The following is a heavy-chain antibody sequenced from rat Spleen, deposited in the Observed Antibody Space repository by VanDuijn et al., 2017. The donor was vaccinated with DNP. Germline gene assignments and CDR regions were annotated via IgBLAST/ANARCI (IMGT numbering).Heavy chain of an antibody. Sequence: EVQLVESGGGLVQPGRSMKLSCVASGFTFNHYWMTWIRQVPGKGLEWFASITSSGIDTYYPDSVKGRFAISRDNARNTLYLQMDSLRSEDTATYYCATLAGGWGQGVMVTVSS. D-gene: IGHD4-2*01. CDR1: GFTFNHYW. CDR2: ITSSGIDT. V-gene: IGHV5-31*01. J-gene: IGHJ2*01. CDR3: ATLAGG.